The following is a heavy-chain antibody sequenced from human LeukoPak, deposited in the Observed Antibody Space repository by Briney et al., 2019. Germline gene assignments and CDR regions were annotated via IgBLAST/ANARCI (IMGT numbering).Heavy chain of an antibody. J-gene: IGHJ6*03. V-gene: IGHV4-39*07. CDR1: GGSISTSGYS. CDR2: SYYTETA. D-gene: IGHD2-15*01. Sequence: PSETLSLTCTVSGGSISTSGYSWRWVRQPPGKGLEWNGSSYYTETAYYNPSLKSRVTISVDTSNNHSSLNLSSVTGADAAVYYCARDCPAYCNGGSCYYYYYMDVWGKGTTVTVSS. CDR3: ARDCPAYCNGGSCYYYYYMDV.